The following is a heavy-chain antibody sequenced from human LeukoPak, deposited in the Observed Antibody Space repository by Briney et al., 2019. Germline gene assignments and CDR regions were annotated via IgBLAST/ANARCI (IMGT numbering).Heavy chain of an antibody. CDR2: LRPETGEP. D-gene: IGHD3-10*01. J-gene: IGHJ4*02. V-gene: IGHV1-24*01. Sequence: ASVKVSCKISGLGLSILSIHWMRQTPGKGLEWVGGLRPETGEPIYAQKFQGRVTMSEDTLTDTAYMDLRSLESEDTAVYYCSTDSGRSYFYFDFWGQGTLVTVSS. CDR3: STDSGRSYFYFDF. CDR1: GLGLSILS.